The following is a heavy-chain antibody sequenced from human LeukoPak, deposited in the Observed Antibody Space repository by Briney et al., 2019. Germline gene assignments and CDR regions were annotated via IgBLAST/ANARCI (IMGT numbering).Heavy chain of an antibody. D-gene: IGHD1-26*01. J-gene: IGHJ4*02. V-gene: IGHV3-23*01. CDR3: ARSRGAHTFDY. CDR2: ISDSGDST. CDR1: GFTFSSYA. Sequence: GGSLRLSCAASGFTFSSYAMSWVRQAPGKGLEWVSTISDSGDSTYYADSVKGRFTISRDNSKNTLYLQMNSLRAEDPAVYYCARSRGAHTFDYWGQGTLVTVSS.